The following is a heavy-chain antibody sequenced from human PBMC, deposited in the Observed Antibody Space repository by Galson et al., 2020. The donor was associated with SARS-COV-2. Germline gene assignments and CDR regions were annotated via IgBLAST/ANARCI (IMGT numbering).Heavy chain of an antibody. Sequence: SETLSLTCTVSGGSIRSGAYYWSWLRQHPGKGLEWIGYIYYSGSTYYNPSLKSRVTISVDTSKNQFSLKLSSVPAADTAVYYCARDNPMVRGVSQYNWFDPWGQGTLVTVSS. CDR1: GGSIRSGAYY. CDR3: ARDNPMVRGVSQYNWFDP. D-gene: IGHD3-10*01. CDR2: IYYSGST. J-gene: IGHJ5*02. V-gene: IGHV4-31*03.